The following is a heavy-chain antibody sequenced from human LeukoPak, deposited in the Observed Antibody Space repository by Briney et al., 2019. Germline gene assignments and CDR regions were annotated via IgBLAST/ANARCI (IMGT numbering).Heavy chain of an antibody. CDR3: ATSRRTYYYYSSGYYSPFDY. J-gene: IGHJ4*02. D-gene: IGHD3-22*01. Sequence: ASVKVSCKASGYTFTGYFMHWVRQAPGQGLEWMGWINPNSGGTNYAQEFQGRVTMTRDTSISTAYMELSRLRSDDTAVYYCATSRRTYYYYSSGYYSPFDYWGQGSLVTVSS. V-gene: IGHV1-2*02. CDR2: INPNSGGT. CDR1: GYTFTGYF.